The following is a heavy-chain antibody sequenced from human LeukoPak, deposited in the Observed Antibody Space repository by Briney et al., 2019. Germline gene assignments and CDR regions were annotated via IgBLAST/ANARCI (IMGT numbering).Heavy chain of an antibody. Sequence: ASVKVSCKASGYTFTSYGISRVRQAPGQGLEWMGWISAYNGNTNYAQKLQGRVTMTTDTSTSTAYMELRSLRSDDTAVYYCARDYRDILTGSLPAFDIWGQGTMVTVSS. J-gene: IGHJ3*02. D-gene: IGHD3-9*01. CDR3: ARDYRDILTGSLPAFDI. V-gene: IGHV1-18*01. CDR1: GYTFTSYG. CDR2: ISAYNGNT.